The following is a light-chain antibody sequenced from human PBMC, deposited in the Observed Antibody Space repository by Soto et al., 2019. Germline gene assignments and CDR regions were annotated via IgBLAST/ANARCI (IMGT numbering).Light chain of an antibody. CDR2: AAS. CDR1: QDINNY. Sequence: DIQMTQSPSSLSASIVDIVTINCLASQDINNYLNWYQMKTGKAPALLIYAASSLQSGVPSRFSGSGSGTEFTLTISSLQPDDFATYYCQHYNSYSEAFGQGTKVDI. J-gene: IGKJ1*01. V-gene: IGKV1-16*01. CDR3: QHYNSYSEA.